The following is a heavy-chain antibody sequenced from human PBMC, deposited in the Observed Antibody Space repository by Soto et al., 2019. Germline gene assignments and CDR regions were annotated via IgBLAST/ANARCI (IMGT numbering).Heavy chain of an antibody. V-gene: IGHV1-18*01. CDR1: GYTFTSYG. CDR3: ARDSGYDKHSGAPKGELFDY. D-gene: IGHD5-12*01. CDR2: ISAYNGNT. Sequence: QVQLVQSGAEVKKPGASVKVSCQASGYTFTSYGISWVRQAPGQGLEWMGWISAYNGNTNYAQKLQGRVTMTTDTSTSTAYMELRSLRSDDTAVYYCARDSGYDKHSGAPKGELFDYWGQGTLVTVSS. J-gene: IGHJ4*02.